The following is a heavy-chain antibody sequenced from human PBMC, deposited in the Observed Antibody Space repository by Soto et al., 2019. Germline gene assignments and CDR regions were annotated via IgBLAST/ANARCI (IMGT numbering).Heavy chain of an antibody. CDR3: ARSTGTYPYGMDV. D-gene: IGHD1-1*01. CDR1: GYSFTSYW. CDR2: IYPGDSDT. J-gene: IGHJ6*02. Sequence: LGESLKISCQGSGYSFTSYWIGWVRQMPGKGLEWMGIIYPGDSDTRYSPSFQGQVTISADKSISTAYLQWSSLKASDTAMYYCARSTGTYPYGMDVWGQGTTVTVSS. V-gene: IGHV5-51*01.